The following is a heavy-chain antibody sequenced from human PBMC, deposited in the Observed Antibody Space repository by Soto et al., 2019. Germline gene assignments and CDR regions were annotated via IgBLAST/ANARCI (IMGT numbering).Heavy chain of an antibody. CDR1: GGSISSYY. J-gene: IGHJ4*02. Sequence: PSETLSLTCTVSGGSISSYYWSWIRQPPGKGLEWIGYIYYSGSTNYNPSLKSRVTISVDTSKNQFSLKLSSVTAADTAVYYCANLVGYCSSTSCQNDHWGQGTLVTVSS. D-gene: IGHD2-2*01. CDR2: IYYSGST. V-gene: IGHV4-59*12. CDR3: ANLVGYCSSTSCQNDH.